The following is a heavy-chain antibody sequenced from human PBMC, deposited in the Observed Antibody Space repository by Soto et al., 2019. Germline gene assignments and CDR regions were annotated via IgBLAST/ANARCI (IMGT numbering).Heavy chain of an antibody. CDR2: IYYSGST. CDR3: ARRWGAAFDY. CDR1: GGSISSYY. Sequence: SETLSLTCTVSGGSISSYYWSWIRQPPEKGLEWIGYIYYSGSTNYNPSLKSRVTISVDTSNNQFSLKLSSVTAADTAVYYCARRWGAAFDYWGQGTLVTVSS. V-gene: IGHV4-59*08. J-gene: IGHJ4*02. D-gene: IGHD1-26*01.